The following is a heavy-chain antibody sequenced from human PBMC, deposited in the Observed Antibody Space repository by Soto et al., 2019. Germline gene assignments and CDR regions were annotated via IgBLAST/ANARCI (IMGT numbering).Heavy chain of an antibody. V-gene: IGHV1-18*04. CDR1: GSTFTSYG. J-gene: IGHJ5*02. Sequence: GXSVKVSCKASGSTFTSYGISSVRQPPGQGLEWMGWISAYNGNANDAQKLQGRVTMTTDTSMSTAYMELRSLRSDDTAVYYCARNGYSSSGRGWFDHSGQGTMVTVSS. CDR3: ARNGYSSSGRGWFDH. D-gene: IGHD6-13*01. CDR2: ISAYNGNA.